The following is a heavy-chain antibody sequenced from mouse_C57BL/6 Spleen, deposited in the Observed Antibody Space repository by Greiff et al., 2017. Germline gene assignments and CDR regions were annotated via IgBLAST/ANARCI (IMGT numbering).Heavy chain of an antibody. CDR3: AREDCENGSCLDY. Sequence: QVQLQQPGAELVRPGASVKLSCKASGYTFTSYWMNWVKQRPGQGLEWIGEIDPSDSYTNYNQKFKGKATLTVDKSSSTAYMQLSSLTSEDAAVDYCAREDCENGSCLDYWGQGTTLTVSS. J-gene: IGHJ2*01. V-gene: IGHV1-69*02. CDR2: IDPSDSYT. CDR1: GYTFTSYW.